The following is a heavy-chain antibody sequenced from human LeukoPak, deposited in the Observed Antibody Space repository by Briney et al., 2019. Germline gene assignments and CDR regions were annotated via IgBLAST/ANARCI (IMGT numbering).Heavy chain of an antibody. CDR3: ARDLRYCSGGSCYSRWFDP. Sequence: SETLSLTCTVSGGSISSYYWSWIRQPAGKGLEWIGRIYTSGSTNYNPSLKSRVTISVDTSKNQFSLKLSSVTAADTAVYYCARDLRYCSGGSCYSRWFDPWGQGTLVTVFS. CDR1: GGSISSYY. J-gene: IGHJ5*02. CDR2: IYTSGST. V-gene: IGHV4-4*07. D-gene: IGHD2-15*01.